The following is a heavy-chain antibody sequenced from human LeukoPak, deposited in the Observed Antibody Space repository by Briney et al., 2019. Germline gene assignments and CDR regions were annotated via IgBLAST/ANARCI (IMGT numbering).Heavy chain of an antibody. CDR2: IYYSGST. D-gene: IGHD3-10*01. Sequence: SETLSLTCTVSGGSISSYYWSWIRQPPGKGLEWIGYIYYSGSTNYNPSLKSRVTISVDTSKNQFSLKLSSVTAADTAVYYCARESYAYYYGSGSYYQISSYFDYWGQGTLVTVSS. J-gene: IGHJ4*02. CDR3: ARESYAYYYGSGSYYQISSYFDY. CDR1: GGSISSYY. V-gene: IGHV4-59*01.